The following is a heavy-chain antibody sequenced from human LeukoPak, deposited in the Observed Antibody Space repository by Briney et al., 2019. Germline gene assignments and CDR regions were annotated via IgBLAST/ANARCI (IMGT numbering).Heavy chain of an antibody. CDR1: GYTFTGYY. CDR2: INPNSGGT. J-gene: IGHJ3*02. CDR3: ARDPYDILTGYAFDI. V-gene: IGHV1-2*02. Sequence: ASVKVSCKASGYTFTGYYMHWVRQAPGQGLEWMGWINPNSGGTNYAQKFQGRVNMTRDTSISTAYMELSRLRSDDTAVYYCARDPYDILTGYAFDIWGQGTMVTVSS. D-gene: IGHD3-9*01.